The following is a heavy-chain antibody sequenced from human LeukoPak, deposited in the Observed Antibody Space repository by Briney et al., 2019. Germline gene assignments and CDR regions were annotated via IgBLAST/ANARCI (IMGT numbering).Heavy chain of an antibody. J-gene: IGHJ3*02. CDR1: RCCFSRYE. CDR3: CYTSILDGVVNT. Sequence: PGGSLRLSCAPSRCCFSRYEMILVGQAPGKGLEWVSYISSSGSTIYYADSVKGRFTISSDNAKNSLYLQVNSLRAENPAVYYWCYTSILDGVVNTCGQGTMVTVSS. V-gene: IGHV3-48*03. D-gene: IGHD2-8*01. CDR2: ISSSGSTI.